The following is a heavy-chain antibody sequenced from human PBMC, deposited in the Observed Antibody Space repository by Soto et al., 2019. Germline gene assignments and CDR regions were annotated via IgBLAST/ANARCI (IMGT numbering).Heavy chain of an antibody. CDR1: GFTFSSYS. CDR3: ARVHYYDSSGFYL. J-gene: IGHJ4*02. V-gene: IGHV3-21*01. CDR2: ISSSSSYI. Sequence: EGSLRLSCAASGFTFSSYSMNWVRQAPGKGLEWVSSISSSSSYIYYGDSVKGRFTISRDNAKNSLYLQMNSLRAEDTATYYCARVHYYDSSGFYLWGQGTLVTVSS. D-gene: IGHD3-22*01.